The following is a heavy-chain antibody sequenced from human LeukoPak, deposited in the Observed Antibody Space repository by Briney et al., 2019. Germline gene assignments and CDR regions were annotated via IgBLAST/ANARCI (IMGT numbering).Heavy chain of an antibody. J-gene: IGHJ4*02. CDR3: AKVPTYYDFWSGYPPYYFDY. CDR1: GFTFSSYS. Sequence: GGSLRLSCAASGFTFSSYSMNWVRQAPGKGLEWVSSISSSSDYIYYADSVKGRFTISRDNSKNTLYLQMNSLRAEDTAVYYCAKVPTYYDFWSGYPPYYFDYWGQGTLVTVSS. CDR2: ISSSSDYI. D-gene: IGHD3-3*01. V-gene: IGHV3-21*04.